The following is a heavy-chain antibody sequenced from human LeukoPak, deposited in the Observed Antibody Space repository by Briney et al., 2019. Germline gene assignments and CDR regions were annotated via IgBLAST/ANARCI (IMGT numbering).Heavy chain of an antibody. Sequence: PSETLSLTCAVYGGSFSGYIWGWIRQPPGKGLEWIGEINRSGSPNFNPSLKSRVTMSVDTSKNQFSLNLTSVTAADTAVYYCARGGTAMSLNWFDPWGQGTLVTVSS. V-gene: IGHV4-34*01. D-gene: IGHD5-18*01. J-gene: IGHJ5*02. CDR2: INRSGSP. CDR3: ARGGTAMSLNWFDP. CDR1: GGSFSGYI.